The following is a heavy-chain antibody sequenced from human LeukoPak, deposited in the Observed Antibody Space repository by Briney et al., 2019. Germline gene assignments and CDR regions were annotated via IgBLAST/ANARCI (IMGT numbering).Heavy chain of an antibody. CDR2: ISGSGGST. D-gene: IGHD6-13*01. V-gene: IGHV3-23*01. CDR1: GFTFSSYG. CDR3: AKDRQQLFDY. J-gene: IGHJ4*02. Sequence: GGSLRLSCAASGFTFSSYGMSWVRQAPGKGLEWVSAISGSGGSTYYADSVKGRFTISRDNSKNTLYLQMNSLRAGDTAVYYCAKDRQQLFDYWGQGTLVTVSS.